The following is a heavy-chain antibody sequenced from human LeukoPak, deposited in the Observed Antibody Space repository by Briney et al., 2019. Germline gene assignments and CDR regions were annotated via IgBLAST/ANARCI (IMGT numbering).Heavy chain of an antibody. V-gene: IGHV3-21*01. J-gene: IGHJ4*02. CDR3: ARDFGEGQAAAGKGGNY. CDR2: ISSSSSYI. CDR1: GFTFSSYS. Sequence: GGSLRLSCAASGFTFSSYSMNWVRQAPGKGLEWVSSISSSSSYIYYADSVKGRFTISRDNVKNSLYLQMNSLRAEDTAVYYCARDFGEGQAAAGKGGNYWGQGTLVTVSS. D-gene: IGHD6-13*01.